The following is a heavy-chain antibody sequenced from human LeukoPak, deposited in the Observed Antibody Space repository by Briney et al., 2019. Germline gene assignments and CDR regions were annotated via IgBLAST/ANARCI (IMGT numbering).Heavy chain of an antibody. V-gene: IGHV3-49*04. Sequence: PGGSLRLSCKGSGFNLGDYAMSWVRQAPGKGLEWVGFIRSKSSGGTTEYGAFVRGRFTISRDDSKSIAYLQMNSLRTEDTGLYYCSRLSSSSYPGWYFDLWGRGTLVTVSS. CDR1: GFNLGDYA. D-gene: IGHD6-13*01. J-gene: IGHJ2*01. CDR3: SRLSSSSYPGWYFDL. CDR2: IRSKSSGGTT.